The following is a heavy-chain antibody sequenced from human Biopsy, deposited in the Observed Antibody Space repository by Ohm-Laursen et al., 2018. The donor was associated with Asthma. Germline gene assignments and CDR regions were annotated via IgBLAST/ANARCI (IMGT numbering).Heavy chain of an antibody. Sequence: RSLRLSCAAAGLTFSNYGTHWVRQAPGKGLDWGAVISFDGSNKNYTDSVKGRFTISRDNSRKTLHLQMNSLRAEDTAVYYCAKDVFPGWELRRGPDYWGQGTLVTVSS. J-gene: IGHJ4*02. CDR2: ISFDGSNK. CDR1: GLTFSNYG. D-gene: IGHD1-26*01. V-gene: IGHV3-30*18. CDR3: AKDVFPGWELRRGPDY.